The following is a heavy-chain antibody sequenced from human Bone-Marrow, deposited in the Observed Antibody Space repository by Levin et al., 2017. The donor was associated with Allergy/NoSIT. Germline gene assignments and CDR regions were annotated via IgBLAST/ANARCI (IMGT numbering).Heavy chain of an antibody. D-gene: IGHD3-10*01. J-gene: IGHJ4*02. CDR2: IYWDDDK. CDR1: GFSLSSSGVG. Sequence: SGPTLVKPTQTLTLTCTFSGFSLSSSGVGVGWIRQPPGKALEWLAVIYWDDDKRYSPSLKSRLTVTKDTSKNQVVLTMTNMDPVDTATYYCAHRLRSGTAWSAPYFDYWGQGTLVTVSS. V-gene: IGHV2-5*02. CDR3: AHRLRSGTAWSAPYFDY.